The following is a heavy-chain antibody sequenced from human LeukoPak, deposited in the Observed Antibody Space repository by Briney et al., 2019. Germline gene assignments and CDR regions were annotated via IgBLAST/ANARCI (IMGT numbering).Heavy chain of an antibody. CDR2: INHGGSS. J-gene: IGHJ6*03. Sequence: SETLSLTCGVFGGSFSDYYWNWIRQPPGKGLEWIGEINHGGSSNYNPSLKSRGTISVDTSKNQLSLNLTSVTPADTAVYYCARGRFTIFGAVVRNYYYMDVWGKGTTVTVSS. D-gene: IGHD3-3*01. CDR1: GGSFSDYY. CDR3: ARGRFTIFGAVVRNYYYMDV. V-gene: IGHV4-34*01.